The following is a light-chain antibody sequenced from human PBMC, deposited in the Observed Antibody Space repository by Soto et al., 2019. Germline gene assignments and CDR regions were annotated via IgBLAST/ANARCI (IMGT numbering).Light chain of an antibody. J-gene: IGKJ5*01. Sequence: EIVMTQSPATLSVSPGERATLSCRASQSVSSNLAWYQQKPGQAPRLLIYGASTRATGIPARFSGSGSGTEFTLTISSLQSEDFAVYYCQQYGSSPPEITFGQGTRLEIK. CDR1: QSVSSN. V-gene: IGKV3-15*01. CDR3: QQYGSSPPEIT. CDR2: GAS.